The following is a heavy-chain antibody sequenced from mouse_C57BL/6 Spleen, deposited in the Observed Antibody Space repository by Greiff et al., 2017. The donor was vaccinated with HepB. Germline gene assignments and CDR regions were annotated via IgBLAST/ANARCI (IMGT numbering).Heavy chain of an antibody. Sequence: EVKLQQSGAELVRPGASVKLSCTASGFNIKDYYMHWVKQRPEQGLEWIGRIDPEDGDTEYAPKFQGKATMTADTSSNTAYLQLSSLTSEDTAVYYGTPPGTGLYAMEYWGQGTSVTVSS. J-gene: IGHJ4*01. CDR1: GFNIKDYY. CDR3: TPPGTGLYAMEY. CDR2: IDPEDGDT. D-gene: IGHD4-1*01. V-gene: IGHV14-1*01.